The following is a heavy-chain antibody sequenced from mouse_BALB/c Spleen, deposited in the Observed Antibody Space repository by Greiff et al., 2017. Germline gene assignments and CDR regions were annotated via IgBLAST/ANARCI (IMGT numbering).Heavy chain of an antibody. D-gene: IGHD2-14*01. J-gene: IGHJ4*01. CDR2: INSDGGST. CDR1: GFTFSSYG. CDR3: ARHNYRYGYAMDY. Sequence: EVKLVESGGGLVQPGGSLKLSCAASGFTFSSYGMSWVRQTPDKRLELVAAINSDGGSTYYPDTMERRFIISRDNTKKTLYLQMSSLRSEDTALYYCARHNYRYGYAMDYWGQGTSVTVSS. V-gene: IGHV5-6-3*01.